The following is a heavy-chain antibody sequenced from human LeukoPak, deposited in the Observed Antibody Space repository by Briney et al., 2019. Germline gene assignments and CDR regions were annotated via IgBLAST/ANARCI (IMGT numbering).Heavy chain of an antibody. CDR2: INPNNGGT. D-gene: IGHD2-15*01. Sequence: ASVKVSCKTSGYTFTGYYMYWVRQAPGQGLEWMGWINPNNGGTNYAQNFQGRVTMTRDTSISTAYMELSRLTSDDTAVYYCASRASCSGGSCYMFDYWGQGTLVTVSS. CDR3: ASRASCSGGSCYMFDY. J-gene: IGHJ4*02. V-gene: IGHV1-2*02. CDR1: GYTFTGYY.